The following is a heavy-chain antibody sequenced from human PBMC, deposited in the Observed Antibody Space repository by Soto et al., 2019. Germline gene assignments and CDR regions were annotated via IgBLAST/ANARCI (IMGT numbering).Heavy chain of an antibody. CDR1: GFTFSSYG. CDR3: ARVVGSSRAFDY. Sequence: PGGSLRLSCAASGFTFSSYGMHWVRQAPGKGLEWVAVIWYDGSNKYYADSVKGRFTISRDNSKNTLYLQMNSLRAEDTAVYYCARVVGSSRAFDYWGQGTLVTVSS. D-gene: IGHD1-26*01. J-gene: IGHJ4*02. V-gene: IGHV3-33*01. CDR2: IWYDGSNK.